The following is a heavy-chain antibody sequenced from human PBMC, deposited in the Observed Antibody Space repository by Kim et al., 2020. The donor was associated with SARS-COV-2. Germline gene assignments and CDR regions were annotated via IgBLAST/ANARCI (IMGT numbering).Heavy chain of an antibody. CDR2: IGPNSGGT. J-gene: IGHJ5*02. V-gene: IGHV1-2*06. CDR1: GYTFTGYY. D-gene: IGHD6-6*01. CDR3: ARDASISSSYQWLDP. Sequence: ASVKVSCKASGYTFTGYYIHWVRQAPGQGLEWMGRIGPNSGGTNFAQKFQGRVTLTRDTSTNTAYMELTRLTSDDTAIYYCARDASISSSYQWLDPWGQG.